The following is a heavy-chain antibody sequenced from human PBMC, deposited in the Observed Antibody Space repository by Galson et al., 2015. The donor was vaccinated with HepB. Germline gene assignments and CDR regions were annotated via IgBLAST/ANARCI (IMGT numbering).Heavy chain of an antibody. D-gene: IGHD3-3*01. V-gene: IGHV1-69*13. CDR3: ARSPDYDFWSGPPLYGMDV. CDR1: GGTFSSYA. CDR2: IIPIFGTA. Sequence: SVKVSCKASGGTFSSYAISWVRQAPGQGLEWMGGIIPIFGTANYAQKFQGRVTITADESTSTAYMELSSLRSEDTAVYYCARSPDYDFWSGPPLYGMDVWGQGTTVTVSS. J-gene: IGHJ6*02.